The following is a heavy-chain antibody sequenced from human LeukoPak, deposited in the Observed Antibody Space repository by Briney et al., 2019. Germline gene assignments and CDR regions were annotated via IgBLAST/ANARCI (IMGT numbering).Heavy chain of an antibody. J-gene: IGHJ5*02. D-gene: IGHD3-3*01. Sequence: GGSLRVSCAASGFTFSSYSMNWVRQAPGNGLEWVSSISSSSSYIYYADSVKGRFTISRDNAKNSLYLQMNSLRAEDTAVYYCARDSQYYDFWSGYYSLGWFDPWGQGTLVTVSS. CDR3: ARDSQYYDFWSGYYSLGWFDP. V-gene: IGHV3-21*01. CDR1: GFTFSSYS. CDR2: ISSSSSYI.